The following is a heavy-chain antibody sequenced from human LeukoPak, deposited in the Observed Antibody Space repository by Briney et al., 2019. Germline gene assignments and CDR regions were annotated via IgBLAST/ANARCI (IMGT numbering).Heavy chain of an antibody. Sequence: PGGSLRLSCAASGFTFSSYAMPWVRQAPGKGLEWVAVISDDGSNKYYADSVKGRFTISRDNSKNTLYLQMNSLRAEDTAVYYCAREEYCSGGSCSDLDYWGQGTLVTVSS. D-gene: IGHD2-15*01. V-gene: IGHV3-30-3*01. CDR3: AREEYCSGGSCSDLDY. CDR2: ISDDGSNK. CDR1: GFTFSSYA. J-gene: IGHJ4*02.